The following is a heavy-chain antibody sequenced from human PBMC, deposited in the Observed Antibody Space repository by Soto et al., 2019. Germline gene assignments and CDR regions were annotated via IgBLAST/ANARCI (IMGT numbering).Heavy chain of an antibody. J-gene: IGHJ4*02. V-gene: IGHV2-5*02. Sequence: QITLKESGPTLVKPTQTLTLTCTFSGFSLSTTEEGVGWIRQPPGKAPEWHGLIYLDGDNRYSPSLKTRLTITKDTSKNQVVLTVTNVDPVDTATYYCAHGSCFGADCYPNPYFDFWGQGILVTVSS. CDR1: GFSLSTTEEG. CDR2: IYLDGDN. D-gene: IGHD2-21*02. CDR3: AHGSCFGADCYPNPYFDF.